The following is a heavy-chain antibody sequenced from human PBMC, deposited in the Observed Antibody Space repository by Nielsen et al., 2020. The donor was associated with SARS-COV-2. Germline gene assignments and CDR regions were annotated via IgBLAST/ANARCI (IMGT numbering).Heavy chain of an antibody. D-gene: IGHD2-2*01. V-gene: IGHV3-11*06. CDR3: ARDTTSTSNFDY. CDR2: ISSSSSYT. J-gene: IGHJ4*02. Sequence: RQAPGKGLEWVSYISSSSSYTNYADSVKGRFTISRDNAKNSLYLQMNSLRAEDTAVYYCARDTTSTSNFDYWGQGTLVTVSS.